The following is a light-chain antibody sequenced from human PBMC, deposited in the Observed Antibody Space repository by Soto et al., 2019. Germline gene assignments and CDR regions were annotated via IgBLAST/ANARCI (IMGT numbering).Light chain of an antibody. V-gene: IGKV1-5*01. CDR3: QQYETYSWT. CDR2: DAY. CDR1: QSIYKW. Sequence: DIRMTQSPSTLSASVGDRVTIPCRASQSIYKWLAWYQQKPGKAPKLLIYDAYNLQSGVPSRLRGSGSGTEFALTISSLQPADFATYYCQQYETYSWTFGQGTKVDI. J-gene: IGKJ1*01.